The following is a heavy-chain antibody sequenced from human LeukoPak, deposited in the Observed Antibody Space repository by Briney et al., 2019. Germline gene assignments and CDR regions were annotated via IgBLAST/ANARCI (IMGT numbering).Heavy chain of an antibody. V-gene: IGHV1-8*03. Sequence: ASVKVSCKASGYTFTSYDINWVRQATGQGLEWMGWMNPNSGNTGYAQKFQGRVTITRNTSISTAYMELSSLRSEDTAVYYCARSLRRLAAAVDYWGQGTLVTVSS. CDR2: MNPNSGNT. CDR3: ARSLRRLAAAVDY. CDR1: GYTFTSYD. J-gene: IGHJ4*02. D-gene: IGHD6-13*01.